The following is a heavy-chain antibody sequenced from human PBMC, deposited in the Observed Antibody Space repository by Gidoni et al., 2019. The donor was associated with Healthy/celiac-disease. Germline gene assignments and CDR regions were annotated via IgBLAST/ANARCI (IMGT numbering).Heavy chain of an antibody. Sequence: EVQLVESGGGLVQPGRSLSLSCAASGFTFDDYAMLWVRQAPGKGLEWVSGISWNSGSIGYADSVKGRFTISRDNAKNSLYLQMNSLRAEDTALYYCAKDTSGIAVGYFDYWGQGTLVTVSS. CDR1: GFTFDDYA. CDR2: ISWNSGSI. D-gene: IGHD6-19*01. CDR3: AKDTSGIAVGYFDY. V-gene: IGHV3-9*01. J-gene: IGHJ4*02.